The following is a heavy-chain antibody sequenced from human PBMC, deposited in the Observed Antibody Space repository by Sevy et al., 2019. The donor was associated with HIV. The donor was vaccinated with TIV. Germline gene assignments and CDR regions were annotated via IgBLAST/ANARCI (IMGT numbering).Heavy chain of an antibody. CDR2: ISNSGTSM. CDR1: GFTFSSYE. D-gene: IGHD4-17*01. CDR3: ERDLPPSATTVAHFDC. J-gene: IGHJ4*02. V-gene: IGHV3-48*03. Sequence: GGSLRLSCVASGFTFSSYEMNWVRQAPGKGLEWVSYISNSGTSMYYSDSVKGRFTISRDNARNSLNLQMNSLRAEDTAVYYCERDLPPSATTVAHFDCWGQGTLVTVSS.